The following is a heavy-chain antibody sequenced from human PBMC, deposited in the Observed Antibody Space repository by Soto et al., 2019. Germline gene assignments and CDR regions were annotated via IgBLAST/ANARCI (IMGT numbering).Heavy chain of an antibody. CDR1: GFTFSSYS. V-gene: IGHV3-21*01. CDR3: ARGGQWRREGYMDV. Sequence: GGSLRLSCAASGFTFSSYSMNWVRQAPGKGLEWVSSISSSSSYIYYADSVKGRFTISRDNAKNSLYLQMNSLRAEDTAVYYCARGGQWRREGYMDVWGKGTTVTVSS. D-gene: IGHD5-12*01. CDR2: ISSSSSYI. J-gene: IGHJ6*03.